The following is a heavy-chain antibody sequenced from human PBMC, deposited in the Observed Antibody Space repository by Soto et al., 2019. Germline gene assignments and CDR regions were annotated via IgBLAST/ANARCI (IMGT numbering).Heavy chain of an antibody. V-gene: IGHV4-39*01. D-gene: IGHD6-19*01. CDR3: ARKRRGVAKAVAGVDY. Sequence: SETLSLTCTVSGGSISSSSYYWGWIRQPPGKGLEWIGSIYYSGSTYYNPSLKSRVTISVDTSKNQFSLKLSSVTAADTAVYYCARKRRGVAKAVAGVDYWGQGTLVTVSS. CDR2: IYYSGST. J-gene: IGHJ4*02. CDR1: GGSISSSSYY.